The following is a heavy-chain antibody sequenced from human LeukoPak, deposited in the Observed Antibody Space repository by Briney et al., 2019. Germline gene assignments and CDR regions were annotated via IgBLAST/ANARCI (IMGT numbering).Heavy chain of an antibody. D-gene: IGHD2-2*01. V-gene: IGHV3-33*08. CDR2: IWYDGSKT. CDR3: ARDDCSTTPCYAY. Sequence: PGGSLRLSCAASGFPFSNYGINWVRQAPGKGLEWVAAIWYDGSKTSYTDSVKGRFTVSRDISKNTVYLQMNGLKAEDTAVYYCARDDCSTTPCYAYWGQGTLVTVSS. CDR1: GFPFSNYG. J-gene: IGHJ4*02.